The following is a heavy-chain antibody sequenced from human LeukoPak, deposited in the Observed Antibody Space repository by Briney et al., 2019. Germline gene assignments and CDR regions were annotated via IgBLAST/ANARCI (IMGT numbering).Heavy chain of an antibody. CDR2: ISGSGGGT. CDR3: ARLLAYHDSSGPHGDAFDI. CDR1: GFTFRTQP. Sequence: PGGSLRLSCAASGFTFRTQPMTWVRQAPGKGLEWVSAISGSGGGTGYAAYVKCRLHISRHNSKTTLYLQMNSLIAKDTAVYYSARLLAYHDSSGPHGDAFDIWGEATMLTVSS. D-gene: IGHD3-22*01. J-gene: IGHJ3*02. V-gene: IGHV3-23*01.